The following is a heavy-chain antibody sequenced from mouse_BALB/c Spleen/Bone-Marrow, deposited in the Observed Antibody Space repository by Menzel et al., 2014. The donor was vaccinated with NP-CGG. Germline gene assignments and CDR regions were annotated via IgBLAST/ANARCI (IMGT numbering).Heavy chain of an antibody. CDR1: GYTFSSYW. V-gene: IGHV1-9*01. Sequence: QVQLQQSGAELMKPGASVKISCKATGYTFSSYWIEWVKQRPGHGLEWIGEILPGSGSTNCNEKFKGKATFTADTSSNTAYMQLSSLTSEDSAVYYCARCYYGSSYFAYWGQGTLVTVSA. D-gene: IGHD1-1*01. J-gene: IGHJ3*01. CDR2: ILPGSGST. CDR3: ARCYYGSSYFAY.